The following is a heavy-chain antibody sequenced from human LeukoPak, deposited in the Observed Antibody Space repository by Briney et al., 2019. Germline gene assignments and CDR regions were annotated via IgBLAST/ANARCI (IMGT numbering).Heavy chain of an antibody. D-gene: IGHD3-22*01. CDR2: ISAYNGNT. J-gene: IGHJ4*02. V-gene: IGHV1-18*01. Sequence: ASVKVSCKASGYTFTSYGISWVRQAPGQGLEWMGWISAYNGNTNYAQKLQGRVTMTTDTSTSTAYMELRSLRSDDTAVYYCARGVLVYDSSGYHYWGQGTLVTVSS. CDR1: GYTFTSYG. CDR3: ARGVLVYDSSGYHY.